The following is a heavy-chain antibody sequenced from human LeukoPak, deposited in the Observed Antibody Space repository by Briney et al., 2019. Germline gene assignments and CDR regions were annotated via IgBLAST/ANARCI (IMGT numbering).Heavy chain of an antibody. J-gene: IGHJ4*02. CDR1: GGSISNYY. V-gene: IGHV4-59*01. Sequence: SETQSLTCTVSGGSISNYYWSWIRQPPGKGLECVGYVYYSGKPDYNPSLKSRVTISIDTSKNQFSLKLSSVTAADTAVYYCARDQYSGRFDYWGQGTLVTVSS. CDR3: ARDQYSGRFDY. D-gene: IGHD1-26*01. CDR2: VYYSGKP.